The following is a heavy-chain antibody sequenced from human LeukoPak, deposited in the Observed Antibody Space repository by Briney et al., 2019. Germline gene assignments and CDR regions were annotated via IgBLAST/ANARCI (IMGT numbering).Heavy chain of an antibody. Sequence: GGSLRLSCAAPELTFSSYAMSWVRQAPGKGLEWVSYISGTGGITNYADSVKGRFTISRDNSKNTLYLQMDSLRADDTALYYCATEYAFDFWGQGTLVPVSS. CDR1: ELTFSSYA. D-gene: IGHD2-2*01. J-gene: IGHJ4*02. V-gene: IGHV3-23*01. CDR2: ISGTGGIT. CDR3: ATEYAFDF.